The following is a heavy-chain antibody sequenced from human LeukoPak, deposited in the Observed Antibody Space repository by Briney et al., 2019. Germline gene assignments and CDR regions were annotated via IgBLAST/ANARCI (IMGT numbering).Heavy chain of an antibody. CDR3: ARVSWFPGTSYYYMDV. V-gene: IGHV4-59*01. D-gene: IGHD1-1*01. CDR1: GGSISSYY. J-gene: IGHJ6*03. CDR2: IHYNGNT. Sequence: SETLSLTCTVSGGSISSYYWSWLRQPPGKGLVWIGYIHYNGNTNYNPSLKSRVTVSVDTSNNQFSLKLSSVTAADTAVYYCARVSWFPGTSYYYMDVWGKGTTVTVSS.